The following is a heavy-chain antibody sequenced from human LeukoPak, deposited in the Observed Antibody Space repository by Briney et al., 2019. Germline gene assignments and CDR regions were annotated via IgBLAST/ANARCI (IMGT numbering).Heavy chain of an antibody. Sequence: ASVKVSCKASGYTFTGYYMHWGRQAPGQGLEWMGRINPNSGGTNYAQKFQGRVTMTRDTSISTAYMELSRLRSDDTAVYYCAINYYDSSGYSESPYWGQGTLVTVSS. CDR2: INPNSGGT. CDR1: GYTFTGYY. CDR3: AINYYDSSGYSESPY. V-gene: IGHV1-2*06. J-gene: IGHJ4*02. D-gene: IGHD3-22*01.